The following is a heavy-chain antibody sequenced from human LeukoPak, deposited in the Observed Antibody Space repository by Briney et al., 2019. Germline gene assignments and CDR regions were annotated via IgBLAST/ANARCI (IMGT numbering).Heavy chain of an antibody. Sequence: GGSLRLSCAASGFTFSSYEMNWVRQAPGKGLEWVSYISSSGSTIYYADSVKGRFTISRDNAKNSLYLQMNSLRVEDTAVYYCARDRGAIDSSGYYYSTFDYWGQGTPVTVSS. D-gene: IGHD3-22*01. J-gene: IGHJ4*02. V-gene: IGHV3-48*03. CDR2: ISSSGSTI. CDR3: ARDRGAIDSSGYYYSTFDY. CDR1: GFTFSSYE.